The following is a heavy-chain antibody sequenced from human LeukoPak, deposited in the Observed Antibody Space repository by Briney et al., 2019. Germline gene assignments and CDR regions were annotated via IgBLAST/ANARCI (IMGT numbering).Heavy chain of an antibody. CDR1: GGSISRYY. V-gene: IGHV4-59*01. D-gene: IGHD1-26*01. CDR2: IYYSGIT. J-gene: IGHJ4*02. CDR3: ARDYQMSGTYSYYFDY. Sequence: PSETLSLTCTVSGGSISRYYWSWIRQPPGKGLEWIGYIYYSGITNYNPSLKSQVTISVDTSKNQFSLKLSSVTAADTAMYYCARDYQMSGTYSYYFDYWGQGTLVTVSS.